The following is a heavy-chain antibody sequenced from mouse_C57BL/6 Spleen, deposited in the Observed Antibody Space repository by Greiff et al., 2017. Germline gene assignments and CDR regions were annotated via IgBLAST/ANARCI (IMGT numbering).Heavy chain of an antibody. V-gene: IGHV1-22*01. CDR3: ASPTREAWFAY. Sequence: EVQLQQSGPELVKPGASVKMSCKASGYTFTDYNMHWVKQSHGKSLEWIGYINPNNGGTSYNQKFKGKATLTVNKSSSTAYMELRSLTSEDSAVYYCASPTREAWFAYWGQGTLVTVSA. CDR1: GYTFTDYN. D-gene: IGHD6-1*01. J-gene: IGHJ3*01. CDR2: INPNNGGT.